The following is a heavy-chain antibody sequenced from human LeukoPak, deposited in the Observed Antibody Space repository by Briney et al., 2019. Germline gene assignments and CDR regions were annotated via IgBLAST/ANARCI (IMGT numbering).Heavy chain of an antibody. CDR1: GFTFSSYA. J-gene: IGHJ4*02. D-gene: IGHD6-13*01. Sequence: GGSLRLSCAASGFTFSSYAMSWVRQAPGKGLQWVSAISGSGGSTYYADSVKGRFTISRDNSKNTLYLQMNSLRAEDTAVYYCAKDPESAAAVYYFDYWGQGTLVTVSS. V-gene: IGHV3-23*01. CDR3: AKDPESAAAVYYFDY. CDR2: ISGSGGST.